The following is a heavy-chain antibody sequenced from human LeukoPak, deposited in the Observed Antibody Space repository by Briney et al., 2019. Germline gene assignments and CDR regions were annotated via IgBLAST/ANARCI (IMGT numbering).Heavy chain of an antibody. CDR3: AIHYDGDYYYYMDV. CDR1: GYSFTSYW. V-gene: IGHV1-18*04. Sequence: GESLKISCKGSGYSFTSYWIGWVRQAPGQGLEWMGWISAYNGNTNYAQKLQGRVTMTTDTSTSTAYMELRSLRSDDTAVYYCAIHYDGDYYYYMDVWGKGTTVTISS. D-gene: IGHD3-22*01. CDR2: ISAYNGNT. J-gene: IGHJ6*03.